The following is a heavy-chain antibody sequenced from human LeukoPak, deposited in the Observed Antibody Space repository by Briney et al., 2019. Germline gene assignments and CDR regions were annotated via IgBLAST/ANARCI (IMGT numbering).Heavy chain of an antibody. CDR1: EFTFSSYA. CDR2: ISGSGGST. J-gene: IGHJ4*02. CDR3: ARDHLVYSGYDWDY. V-gene: IGHV3-23*01. D-gene: IGHD5-12*01. Sequence: GGSLRLSCAASEFTFSSYAMSWVRQAPGKGLEWVSAISGSGGSTYYADSVKGRFTISRDNSKNTLDLQMNSLRAEDTAIYYCARDHLVYSGYDWDYWGQGTLVTVSS.